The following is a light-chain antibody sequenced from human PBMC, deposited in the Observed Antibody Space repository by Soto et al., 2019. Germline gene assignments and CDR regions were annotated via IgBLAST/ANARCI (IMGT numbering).Light chain of an antibody. J-gene: IGKJ2*01. CDR1: QSVSSNY. V-gene: IGKV3-20*01. Sequence: EIVLTQSPGTLSLSPGERATLSCRASQSVSSNYLAWYQQKPGQAPRLLIYGASSRATGIPDRFSGSGSGTDFTLTISRLEPEDFAVNYCQQYGSSPPQYTFGQGTKLEIK. CDR3: QQYGSSPPQYT. CDR2: GAS.